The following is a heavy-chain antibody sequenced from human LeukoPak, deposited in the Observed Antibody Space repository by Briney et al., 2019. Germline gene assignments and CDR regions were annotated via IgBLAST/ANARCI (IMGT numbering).Heavy chain of an antibody. J-gene: IGHJ4*02. CDR2: ISWDGGST. V-gene: IGHV3-43*01. CDR1: GFTFSSYS. Sequence: GGSLRLSCAASGFTFSSYSMNWVRQAPGKGLEWVSAISWDGGSTYYADSVKGRFTISRDNSKNSLYLQMNSLRTEDTALYYCAKGGENYYDSSGYYGADYWGQGTLVTVSS. D-gene: IGHD3-22*01. CDR3: AKGGENYYDSSGYYGADY.